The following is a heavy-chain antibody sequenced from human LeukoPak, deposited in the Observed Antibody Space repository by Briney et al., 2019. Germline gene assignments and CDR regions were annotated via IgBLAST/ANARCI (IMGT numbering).Heavy chain of an antibody. CDR1: GFTFDDYG. V-gene: IGHV3-20*04. Sequence: GGSLRLSCAASGFTFDDYGMSWVRQAPGKGLEWVSGINWNGGSTGYADSVKGRFTISRDNAKNSLYLQMNSPRAEDTALYYCARAPLGYYFDYWGQGTLVTVSS. J-gene: IGHJ4*02. CDR2: INWNGGST. CDR3: ARAPLGYYFDY. D-gene: IGHD3-3*02.